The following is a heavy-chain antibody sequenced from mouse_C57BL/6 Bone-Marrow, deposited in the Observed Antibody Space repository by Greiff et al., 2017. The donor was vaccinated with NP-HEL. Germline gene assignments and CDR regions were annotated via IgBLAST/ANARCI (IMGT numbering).Heavy chain of an antibody. CDR3: ARSRITPVVAYYFDY. J-gene: IGHJ2*01. Sequence: VQLQQSGPVLVKPGASVKMSCKASGYTFTDYYMNWVKQSHGKSLEWIGVINPYHGGTSYNQKFKGKATLTVDNSSSTAYLELNSLTSEDSAVYYCARSRITPVVAYYFDYWGQGTTLTVSS. CDR2: INPYHGGT. CDR1: GYTFTDYY. D-gene: IGHD1-1*01. V-gene: IGHV1-19*01.